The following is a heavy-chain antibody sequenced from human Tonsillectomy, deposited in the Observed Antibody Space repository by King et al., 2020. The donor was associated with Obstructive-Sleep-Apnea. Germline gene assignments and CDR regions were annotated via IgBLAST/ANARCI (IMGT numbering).Heavy chain of an antibody. Sequence: VQLQQWGTGLLKPSETLSLTCAVYGGSFSDYYWSWIRQPPGKGLEWIGEINHSGSTNYNPSLKSRVTISVDTSKNQFSLKLSSVTAADTAVYYCASGVVVVVAATSGWSFDPWGQGTLVTVSS. D-gene: IGHD2-15*01. V-gene: IGHV4-34*01. J-gene: IGHJ5*02. CDR2: INHSGST. CDR3: ASGVVVVVAATSGWSFDP. CDR1: GGSFSDYY.